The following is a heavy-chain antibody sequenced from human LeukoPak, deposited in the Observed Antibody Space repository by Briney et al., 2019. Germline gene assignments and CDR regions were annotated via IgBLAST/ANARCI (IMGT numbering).Heavy chain of an antibody. D-gene: IGHD6-13*01. CDR1: GFSFSGHW. J-gene: IGHJ6*02. CDR2: IYSGGST. CDR3: AREAAAAGGPYYYYGMDV. V-gene: IGHV3-53*01. Sequence: GGSLRLSCIASGFSFSGHWMHWARQLPGKGLEWVSVIYSGGSTYYADSVKGRFTISRDNSKNTLYLQLNSLRAEDTAVYYCAREAAAAGGPYYYYGMDVWGQGTTVTVSS.